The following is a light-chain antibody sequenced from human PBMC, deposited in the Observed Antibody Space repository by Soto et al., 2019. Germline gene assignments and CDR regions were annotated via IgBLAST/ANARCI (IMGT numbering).Light chain of an antibody. Sequence: QSALTQPASVSGSPGQSITISCTGTSSNVGGYNSVSWYQQHPGKPPKLMIYDVSDRPSGVSNRFSGSKSGNTASLTISGLQAEDEADYYCSSYTSSSNTPVVFGGGTKLTVL. V-gene: IGLV2-14*01. CDR2: DVS. CDR3: SSYTSSSNTPVV. J-gene: IGLJ2*01. CDR1: SSNVGGYNS.